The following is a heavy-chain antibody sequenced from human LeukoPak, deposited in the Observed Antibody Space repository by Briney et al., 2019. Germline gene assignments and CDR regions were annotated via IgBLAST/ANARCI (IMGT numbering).Heavy chain of an antibody. J-gene: IGHJ4*02. CDR1: GFTFSSYA. CDR2: ISGSGGST. CDR3: AKWTRYCSGGSCCGGTFDY. Sequence: GGSLRLSCAASGFTFSSYAMSWVRQAPGKGLEWVSAISGSGGSTYYADSVKGRFTISRGNSKNTVYLQMNSLRAEDTAVYYCAKWTRYCSGGSCCGGTFDYWGQGTLVTVSS. D-gene: IGHD2-15*01. V-gene: IGHV3-23*01.